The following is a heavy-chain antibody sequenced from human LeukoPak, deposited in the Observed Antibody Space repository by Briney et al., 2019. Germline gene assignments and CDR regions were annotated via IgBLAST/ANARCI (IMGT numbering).Heavy chain of an antibody. CDR1: GFTFSSYG. CDR2: IWYDGSNK. V-gene: IGHV3-33*01. J-gene: IGHJ4*02. CDR3: ARDRAVYSSSIDLDPLAD. Sequence: SGGSLRLSCAAPGFTFSSYGMHWVRPAPGKGLEWVAVIWYDGSNKYYADSVKGRFTISRDNSKNTLYLQMNILRAEDTAVYYCARDRAVYSSSIDLDPLADWGQGTLVTVSS. D-gene: IGHD6-13*01.